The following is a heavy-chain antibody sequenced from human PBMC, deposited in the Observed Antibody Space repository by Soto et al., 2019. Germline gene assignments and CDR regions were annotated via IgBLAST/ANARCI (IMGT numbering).Heavy chain of an antibody. CDR1: GFTFKSNA. CDR2: ISYDGSNK. J-gene: IGHJ4*02. CDR3: TSSSVSDIVVVAAASELDY. V-gene: IGHV3-30*04. D-gene: IGHD2-15*01. Sequence: GGSLRLSCAASGFTFKSNAMHWVRQAPGKGLEWVAVISYDGSNKHYTDSVKGRFTISRDNSKNTLYLQMTGLRPEDTAVYYCTSSSVSDIVVVAAASELDYWGQGTLVTVSS.